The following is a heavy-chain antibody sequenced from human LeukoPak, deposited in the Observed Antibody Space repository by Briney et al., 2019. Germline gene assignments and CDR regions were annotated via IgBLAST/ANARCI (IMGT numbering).Heavy chain of an antibody. J-gene: IGHJ6*02. CDR1: GFTSSSYG. V-gene: IGHV3-30*18. D-gene: IGHD6-19*01. Sequence: PGRSLRLSCAASGFTSSSYGMHWVRQAPGKGLEWVAVISYDGSNKYYADSVKGRFTISRDNSKNTLYLQMNSLRAEDTAVYYCAKVGAVEQGPGMDVWGQGTTVTVSS. CDR3: AKVGAVEQGPGMDV. CDR2: ISYDGSNK.